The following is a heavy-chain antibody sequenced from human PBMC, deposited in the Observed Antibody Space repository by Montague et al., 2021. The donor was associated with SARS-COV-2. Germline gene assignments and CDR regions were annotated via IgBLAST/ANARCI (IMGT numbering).Heavy chain of an antibody. V-gene: IGHV4-59*01. CDR1: GGSISTYY. CDR3: ARGPFWSAAPVY. J-gene: IGHJ4*02. CDR2: IYYSGNT. D-gene: IGHD3-3*01. Sequence: SETLSLTCTLSGGSISTYYWNWIRQPPGKGLEWIGYIYYSGNTYYNPSLKSRATISVETSKNQFSLSLASVTAADTAVYYCARGPFWSAAPVYWGQGILVTVSS.